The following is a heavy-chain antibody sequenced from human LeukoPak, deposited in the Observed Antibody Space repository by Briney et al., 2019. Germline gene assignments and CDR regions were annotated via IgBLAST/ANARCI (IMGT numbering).Heavy chain of an antibody. J-gene: IGHJ3*02. V-gene: IGHV3-48*03. CDR2: ISASETSI. CDR3: ARVYSSSSGKNAFDI. D-gene: IGHD6-6*01. Sequence: GGSLRLSCAASGFTFSLYNMNWVRQAPGKGLEWVSQISASETSIKYADSVKGRFTISRDNAKNSLYLQMDSLRAEDTAVFYCARVYSSSSGKNAFDIWGQGTVVIVSS. CDR1: GFTFSLYN.